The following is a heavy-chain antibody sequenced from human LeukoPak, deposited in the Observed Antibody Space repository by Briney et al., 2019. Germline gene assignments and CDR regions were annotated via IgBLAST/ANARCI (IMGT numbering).Heavy chain of an antibody. CDR2: ISYDGSNK. Sequence: GGSLRLPCAASGFTFSSYGMHWVRQAPGKGLEWVAVISYDGSNKYYADSVKGRFTISRDNSKNTLYLQMNSLRAEDTAVYYCAKDHVGSSWSRYYYGMDVWGQGTTVTVSS. CDR3: AKDHVGSSWSRYYYGMDV. D-gene: IGHD6-13*01. CDR1: GFTFSSYG. V-gene: IGHV3-30*18. J-gene: IGHJ6*02.